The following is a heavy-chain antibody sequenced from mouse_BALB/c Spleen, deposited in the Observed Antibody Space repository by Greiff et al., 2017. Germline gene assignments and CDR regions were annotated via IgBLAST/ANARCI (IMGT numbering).Heavy chain of an antibody. V-gene: IGHV1S22*01. CDR2: IYPGSGST. J-gene: IGHJ3*01. Sequence: LQQPGSELVRPGASVKLSCKASGYTFTSYWMHWVKQRPGQGLEWIGNIYPGSGSTYYNEKFKGKATLTADKSSNTAYMQLSSLTSEDSAVYFCAQTARATPFAYWGQGTLVTVSA. CDR3: AQTARATPFAY. D-gene: IGHD3-2*01. CDR1: GYTFTSYW.